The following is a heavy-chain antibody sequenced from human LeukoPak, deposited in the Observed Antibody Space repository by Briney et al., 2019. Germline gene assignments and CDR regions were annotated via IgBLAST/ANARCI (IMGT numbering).Heavy chain of an antibody. Sequence: TSETLSLTCTVSGGSISSYYWSWLRQPPGKGLELIGYIYYSGSTNYNPSLKSRVTISVDTSKNQFSLKLSSVTAADTAVYYCARDLGYCSGGSCYSGYFQHWGQGTLVTVSS. D-gene: IGHD2-15*01. V-gene: IGHV4-59*01. CDR3: ARDLGYCSGGSCYSGYFQH. CDR1: GGSISSYY. J-gene: IGHJ1*01. CDR2: IYYSGST.